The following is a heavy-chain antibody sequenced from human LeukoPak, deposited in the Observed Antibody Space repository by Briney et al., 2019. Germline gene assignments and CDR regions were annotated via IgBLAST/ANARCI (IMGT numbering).Heavy chain of an antibody. D-gene: IGHD5-18*01. CDR3: ASRGDTDYFDY. J-gene: IGHJ4*02. V-gene: IGHV1-2*02. CDR2: INPNSGGT. Sequence: ASVKVSCKASGYSFNSQGMNWVRQAPGQGLEWMGWINPNSGGTNYAQKFQGRVTMTRDTSISTAYMELSRLRSDDTAVYYCASRGDTDYFDYWGQGTLVTVSS. CDR1: GYSFNSQG.